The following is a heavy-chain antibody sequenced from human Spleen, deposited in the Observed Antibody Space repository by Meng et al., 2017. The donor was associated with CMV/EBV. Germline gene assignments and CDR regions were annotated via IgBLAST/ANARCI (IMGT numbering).Heavy chain of an antibody. CDR3: ARDRSGHGDYEIDY. Sequence: KISCAASGFTFSSYTISWVRQAPGQGLEWMGRIIPILGIANYAQKFQGRVTITADKSTSTAYMELSSLRSEDTAVYYCARDRSGHGDYEIDYWGQGTLVTVSS. CDR2: IIPILGIA. V-gene: IGHV1-69*04. D-gene: IGHD4-17*01. CDR1: GFTFSSYT. J-gene: IGHJ4*02.